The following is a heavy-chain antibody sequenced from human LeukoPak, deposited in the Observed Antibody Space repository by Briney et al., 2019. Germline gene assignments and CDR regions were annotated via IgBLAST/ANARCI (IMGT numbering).Heavy chain of an antibody. CDR1: GFTVSSNS. J-gene: IGHJ4*02. D-gene: IGHD2-21*01. CDR3: ARRVVPESHSYDY. CDR2: IYSDNT. V-gene: IGHV3-53*01. Sequence: GGSLRLSCTASGFTVSSNSMNWVRQVPGKGLEWVSFIYSDNTHYSDSVKGRFTISRANSKITLYLQLNSLRADAAAVYCCARRVVPESHSYDYGGQGTLVTVSS.